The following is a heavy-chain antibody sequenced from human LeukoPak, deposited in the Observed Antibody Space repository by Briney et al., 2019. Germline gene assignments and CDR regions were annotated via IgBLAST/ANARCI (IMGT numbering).Heavy chain of an antibody. CDR1: GGSISSYY. J-gene: IGHJ4*02. V-gene: IGHV4-4*07. CDR3: ARSKAYYDSSGYANDC. Sequence: SETLSLTCNVSGGSISSYYWSWIRQPAGKGLEWIGRIYSSGSTNYDPSLKSRVTMSVDTSKNQFSLKLSSVTAADTAVYYCARSKAYYDSSGYANDCWGQGTLVTVSS. CDR2: IYSSGST. D-gene: IGHD3-22*01.